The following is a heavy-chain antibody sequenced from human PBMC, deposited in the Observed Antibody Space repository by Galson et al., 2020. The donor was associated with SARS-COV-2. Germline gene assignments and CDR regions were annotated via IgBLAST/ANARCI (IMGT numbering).Heavy chain of an antibody. CDR2: INHSGST. CDR3: ARGEGTDHYYYGMDV. V-gene: IGHV4-34*01. J-gene: IGHJ6*02. CDR1: GGSFSGYY. Sequence: SQASETLSLTCAVYGGSFSGYYWSWIRQPPGKGLEWIGEINHSGSTNYNPSLKSRVTISVDTSKNQFSLKLSSVTAADTAVYYCARGEGTDHYYYGMDVWGQGTTVTGSS. D-gene: IGHD1-1*01.